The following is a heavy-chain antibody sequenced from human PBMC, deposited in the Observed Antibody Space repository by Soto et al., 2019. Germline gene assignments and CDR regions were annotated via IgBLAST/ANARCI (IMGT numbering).Heavy chain of an antibody. CDR3: GRGGLGVYYYDSSGYYLFGAFDI. CDR1: GYTFTSYG. CDR2: ISAYNGST. Sequence: ASVKVSCKASGYTFTSYGISWVRQAPGQGLEWMGWISAYNGSTNYAQKLQGRVTMTTDTSTSTAYMELRSLRSDDTAVYYCGRGGLGVYYYDSSGYYLFGAFDIGGQGKMVTVSS. D-gene: IGHD3-22*01. J-gene: IGHJ3*02. V-gene: IGHV1-18*01.